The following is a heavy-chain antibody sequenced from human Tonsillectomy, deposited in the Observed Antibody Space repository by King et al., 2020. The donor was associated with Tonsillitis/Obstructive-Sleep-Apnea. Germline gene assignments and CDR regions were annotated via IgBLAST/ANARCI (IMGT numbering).Heavy chain of an antibody. J-gene: IGHJ6*02. D-gene: IGHD2-15*01. CDR1: GFTFSSYA. Sequence: VQLVESGGGVVQPGRSLRLSCVVSGFTFSSYAMHWVRQAPGKGLEWVAVISYDGGNKYYADSVKGRFTISRDNSKNTLYLQMNSLRAEDTAVYYCARDTACSGGSCYSFGYYYGMDVWGQGTTVTVSS. CDR3: ARDTACSGGSCYSFGYYYGMDV. CDR2: ISYDGGNK. V-gene: IGHV3-30*04.